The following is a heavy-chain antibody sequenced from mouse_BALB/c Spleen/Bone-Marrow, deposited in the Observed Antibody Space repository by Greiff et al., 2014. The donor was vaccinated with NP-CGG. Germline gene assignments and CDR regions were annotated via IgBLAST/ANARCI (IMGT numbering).Heavy chain of an antibody. J-gene: IGHJ4*01. CDR3: ARSGNYRYAMDY. Sequence: SGPELVKPGALVKISCKASGYTSTSYDINWVKQRPGQGLEWIGWIYPGDGSTKYNEKFKGKATLTADKSSSTAYMQLSSLTSENSAVYFRARSGNYRYAMDYWGQGTSVTVSS. CDR1: GYTSTSYD. D-gene: IGHD2-1*01. CDR2: IYPGDGST. V-gene: IGHV1S33*01.